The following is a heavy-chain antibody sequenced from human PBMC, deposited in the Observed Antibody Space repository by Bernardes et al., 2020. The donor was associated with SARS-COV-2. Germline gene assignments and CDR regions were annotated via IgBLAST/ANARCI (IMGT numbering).Heavy chain of an antibody. CDR3: SGVLPAAPYYGMDV. Sequence: SETLSLTCAVYGGSFSRYYWSWIRQSPGKGLEWIGEINLFGGTNYNPSLKSRATISLNMSRKQFSLTLTSVTAADTAVYFCSGVLPAAPYYGMDVWGQGNTVTV. D-gene: IGHD2-2*01. J-gene: IGHJ6*02. CDR1: GGSFSRYY. CDR2: INLFGGT. V-gene: IGHV4-34*01.